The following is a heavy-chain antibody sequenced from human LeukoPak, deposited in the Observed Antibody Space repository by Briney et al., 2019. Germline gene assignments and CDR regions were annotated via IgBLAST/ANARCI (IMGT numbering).Heavy chain of an antibody. CDR1: GYTFTSYG. CDR3: ARDRLPYRFGELSGY. Sequence: ASVKVSCKASGYTFTSYGISWVRQAPGQGLEWMGWISAYNGNTNYAQKLQGRVTMTTDTPTSTAYMELRSLRSDDTAVYYCARDRLPYRFGELSGYWGQGTLVTVSS. V-gene: IGHV1-18*01. J-gene: IGHJ4*02. D-gene: IGHD3-10*01. CDR2: ISAYNGNT.